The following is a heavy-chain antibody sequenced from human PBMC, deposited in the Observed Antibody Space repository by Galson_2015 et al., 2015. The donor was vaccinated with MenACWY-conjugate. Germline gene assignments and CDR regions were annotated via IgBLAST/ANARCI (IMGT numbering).Heavy chain of an antibody. J-gene: IGHJ3*02. V-gene: IGHV3-33*02. CDR2: IWSNGIND. D-gene: IGHD3-10*01. CDR1: GFTLSSCG. CDR3: ARERGPYDAFDI. Sequence: SLRLSCAASGFTLSSCGMHWVRQAPGKGLEWLAVIWSNGINDYYADSAKGRFTISRDDSKHSQLLQMNSLRVDDTAVYYCARERGPYDAFDIWGQGTMVTVSS.